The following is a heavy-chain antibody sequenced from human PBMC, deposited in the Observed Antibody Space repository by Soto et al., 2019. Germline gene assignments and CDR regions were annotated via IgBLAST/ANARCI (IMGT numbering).Heavy chain of an antibody. V-gene: IGHV3-23*01. D-gene: IGHD6-19*01. Sequence: GGSLRLSCTASGFTFSSYAMNWVRQAPGKGLEWVSVISGSGGSTYYADTVKGRFTISRDNSKNTLYLQMNSLRAEDTAVYYCASRTSGWYFDYWGQGTLVTVSS. CDR2: ISGSGGST. CDR3: ASRTSGWYFDY. J-gene: IGHJ4*02. CDR1: GFTFSSYA.